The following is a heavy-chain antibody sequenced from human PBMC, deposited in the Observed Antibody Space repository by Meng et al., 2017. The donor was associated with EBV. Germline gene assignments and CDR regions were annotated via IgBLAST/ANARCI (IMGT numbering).Heavy chain of an antibody. CDR2: VYYSGNS. CDR3: ARVSFYDYWSGYSFNWFDP. V-gene: IGHV4-39*01. D-gene: IGHD3-3*01. J-gene: IGHJ5*02. Sequence: QLQLYQSGPGLVKPSETLSLTCTVAVASVSSRSYYWGCIRQSPGKGLEWIGNVYYSGNSYYNPSLKSRVTISVDTSKNQFYLKLISVTAADTAVYFCARVSFYDYWSGYSFNWFDPWGQGTLVTVSS. CDR1: VASVSSRSYY.